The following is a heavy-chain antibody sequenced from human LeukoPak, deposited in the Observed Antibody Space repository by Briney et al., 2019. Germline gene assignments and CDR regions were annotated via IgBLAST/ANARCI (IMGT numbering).Heavy chain of an antibody. D-gene: IGHD5/OR15-5a*01. V-gene: IGHV3-30-3*02. Sequence: PGGSLRLSCAASGFTFSSYAMPWVRQAPGKGLEWVAVISYDGSNKYYADSVKGRFTISRDNSKNTLYLQMNSLRAEDTAIYYCAKNLYDYYYYGMDVWGQGTTVTVSS. CDR1: GFTFSSYA. CDR2: ISYDGSNK. J-gene: IGHJ6*02. CDR3: AKNLYDYYYYGMDV.